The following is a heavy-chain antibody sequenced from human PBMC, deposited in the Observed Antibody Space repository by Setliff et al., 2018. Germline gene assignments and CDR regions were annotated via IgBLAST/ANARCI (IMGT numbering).Heavy chain of an antibody. V-gene: IGHV3-20*04. D-gene: IGHD7-27*01. Sequence: GGSLRLSCVASGFTFADYGLNWVRQGPGKGLEWVSGVEWNGGGTSYADSVKGRFIISRDNAKDTLYLQMNSLRAEDTAVYFCASIDWGENFYNMDVWGKGTTVTVSS. CDR3: ASIDWGENFYNMDV. CDR2: VEWNGGGT. J-gene: IGHJ6*03. CDR1: GFTFADYG.